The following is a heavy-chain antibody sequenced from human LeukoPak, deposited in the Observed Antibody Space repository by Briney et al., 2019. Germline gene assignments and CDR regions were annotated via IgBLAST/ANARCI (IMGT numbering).Heavy chain of an antibody. V-gene: IGHV3-30-3*01. CDR2: VSYDGSSE. J-gene: IGHJ4*02. CDR1: GFSFSRYA. D-gene: IGHD2-21*01. CDR3: ARDDSAFDF. Sequence: GRSLRLSCAASGFSFSRYALNWVRQAPGRGLEWVAIVSYDGSSEHYADSVKGRFTISGDNSKNTVYLQMNSLRPEDTGFYYCARDDSAFDFWGQGTLVTVSS.